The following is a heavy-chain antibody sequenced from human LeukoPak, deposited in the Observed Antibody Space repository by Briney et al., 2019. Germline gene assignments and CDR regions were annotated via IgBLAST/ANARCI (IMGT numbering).Heavy chain of an antibody. D-gene: IGHD3-10*01. V-gene: IGHV3-15*07. CDR2: IASKTDGGAT. J-gene: IGHJ4*02. Sequence: MAGGSLRLSCSASGLTVTNAWMNWVRQAPGERLDWVGRIASKTDGGATDYAAPVKGRFTISRDDSKNTLNLQMNSLKTEDTAVYYCTTGIRGDWGQGTLVTVSS. CDR1: GLTVTNAW. CDR3: TTGIRGD.